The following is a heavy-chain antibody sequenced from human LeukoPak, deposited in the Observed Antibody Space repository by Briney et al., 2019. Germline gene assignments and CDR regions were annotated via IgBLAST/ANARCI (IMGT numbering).Heavy chain of an antibody. J-gene: IGHJ4*02. V-gene: IGHV3-11*01. CDR1: GFTFSDYY. CDR2: VSSSGSTI. CDR3: AREGRGYCTNGVCFAY. D-gene: IGHD2-8*01. Sequence: GGSLRLSCAASGFTFSDYYMSWIRQAPGKGLEWVSYVSSSGSTIYYADSVKGRFTISRDNAKNSLYLQMNSLRAEDTAVYYCAREGRGYCTNGVCFAYWGQGTLVTVSS.